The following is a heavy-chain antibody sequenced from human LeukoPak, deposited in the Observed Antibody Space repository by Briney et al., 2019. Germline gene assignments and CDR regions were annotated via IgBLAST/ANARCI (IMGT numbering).Heavy chain of an antibody. CDR3: ARVTGQSVNSGSYYY. V-gene: IGHV3-30*02. D-gene: IGHD3-10*01. CDR1: GFTFSSYG. Sequence: GGSLRLSCAASGFTFSSYGMHWVRQAPGKGLEWVAFIRYDGSNKYYADSVKGRFTISRDNAKNTLYLQMNSLRAEDTAVYYCARVTGQSVNSGSYYYWGQGTLVTVSS. CDR2: IRYDGSNK. J-gene: IGHJ4*02.